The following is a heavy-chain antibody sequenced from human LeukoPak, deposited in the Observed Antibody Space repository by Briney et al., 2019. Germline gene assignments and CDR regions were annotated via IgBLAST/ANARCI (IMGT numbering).Heavy chain of an antibody. CDR2: IYYSGSA. V-gene: IGHV4-31*03. CDR3: ARVMTTAGMGNFDY. D-gene: IGHD6-13*01. CDR1: GGSISSSGHY. Sequence: PSETLSLTCTVSGGSISSSGHYWSWIRQHPGKGLEWIGYIYYSGSAYYNPSLKSRVAISVDTSKNQFSLELSSVTAADTALYYCARVMTTAGMGNFDYWGQGTLVTVSS. J-gene: IGHJ4*02.